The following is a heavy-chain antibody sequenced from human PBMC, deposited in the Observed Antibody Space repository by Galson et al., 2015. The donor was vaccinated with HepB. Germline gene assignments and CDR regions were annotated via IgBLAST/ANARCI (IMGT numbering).Heavy chain of an antibody. CDR1: GFTFNNYA. Sequence: SLRLSCASSGFTFNNYALHWVRQAPGKGLQHVSAISSNGGHTYHADSVKGRFTISRDNPRKTVYLQMSSLRVEDTAVYYCARDMEPHYYDGTGLDYWGQGTLVTVSS. CDR3: ARDMEPHYYDGTGLDY. CDR2: ISSNGGHT. V-gene: IGHV3-64D*06. J-gene: IGHJ4*02. D-gene: IGHD3-22*01.